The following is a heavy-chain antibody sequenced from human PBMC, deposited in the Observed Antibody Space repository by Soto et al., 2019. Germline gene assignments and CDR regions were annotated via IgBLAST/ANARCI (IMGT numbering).Heavy chain of an antibody. V-gene: IGHV4-39*07. CDR3: ARFSRSSRDSDMDV. CDR1: GGSISSSSYY. D-gene: IGHD2-15*01. J-gene: IGHJ6*02. CDR2: IYYSGST. Sequence: SETLSLTCTVSGGSISSSSYYWGWIRQPPGKGLEWIGSIYYSGSTYYNPSLKSRVTMSVDMSKNQFSLKLTSVIAVDTAVYYCARFSRSSRDSDMDVWGEGTTVT.